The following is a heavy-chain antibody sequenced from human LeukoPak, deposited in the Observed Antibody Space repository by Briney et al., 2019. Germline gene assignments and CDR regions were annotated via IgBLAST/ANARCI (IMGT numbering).Heavy chain of an antibody. CDR3: ASNPRRSAEYYYYGMDV. J-gene: IGHJ6*02. CDR1: GYTFTSYG. CDR2: IISIFGTA. V-gene: IGHV1-69*13. D-gene: IGHD3-3*01. Sequence: VASVKVSCKASGYTFTSYGISWVRQARGQGLEWMGGIISIFGTANYAQKFQGRVTITADESTSTAYMELSSLRSEDTAVYYCASNPRRSAEYYYYGMDVWGQGTTVTVSS.